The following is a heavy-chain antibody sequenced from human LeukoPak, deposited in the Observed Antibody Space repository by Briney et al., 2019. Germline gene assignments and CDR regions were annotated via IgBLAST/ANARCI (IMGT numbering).Heavy chain of an antibody. V-gene: IGHV4-39*01. CDR2: IYYSGST. J-gene: IGHJ5*02. Sequence: SETLSLMCTASGDSISSSSYYWGWIRQPPGKGLEWIGSIYYSGSTYYNPSLKSRVTVSVETSKNQFSLKLSSVTAADTAVYYCARLRRNIANHWGQGTLVTVSS. CDR1: GDSISSSSYY. CDR3: ARLRRNIANH. D-gene: IGHD2/OR15-2a*01.